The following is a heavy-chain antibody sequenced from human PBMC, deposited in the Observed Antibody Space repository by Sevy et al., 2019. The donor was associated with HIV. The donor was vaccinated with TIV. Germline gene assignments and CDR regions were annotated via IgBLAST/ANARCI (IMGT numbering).Heavy chain of an antibody. J-gene: IGHJ6*02. D-gene: IGHD1-26*01. CDR1: GFTLDDYT. V-gene: IGHV3-43*01. CDR3: AKGRGGSYYYYYGMDV. CDR2: ISWDGGST. Sequence: GGSLRLSCAASGFTLDDYTMHWVRQAPGKGLEWVSLISWDGGSTYYADSVKGRFTISRDNSKNSLYLQMNSLRTEDTALYYCAKGRGGSYYYYYGMDVWGQGTTVTVSS.